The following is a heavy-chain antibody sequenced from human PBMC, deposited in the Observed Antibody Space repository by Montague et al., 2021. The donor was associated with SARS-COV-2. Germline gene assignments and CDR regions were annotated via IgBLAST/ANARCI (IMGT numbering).Heavy chain of an antibody. CDR1: GGSVSSDSYY. D-gene: IGHD3-9*01. J-gene: IGHJ6*02. CDR2: FYYSGST. V-gene: IGHV4-61*01. Sequence: SETLSLTCTVSGGSVSSDSYYWNWIRQPPGKGLEWIGYFYYSGSTNYNPSLKSRVTISVDTSKNQFSLKLTSVTAADTAVYFCARVYYDISAMDVWGQGTTVTVSS. CDR3: ARVYYDISAMDV.